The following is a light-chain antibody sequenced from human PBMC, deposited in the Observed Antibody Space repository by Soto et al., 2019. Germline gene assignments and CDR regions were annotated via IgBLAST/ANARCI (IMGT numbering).Light chain of an antibody. Sequence: QSVLTQPPSVSGAPRQRVTISCTGSSSNIGAGYDVTWYQQLPGTVPRLLIYGNTNRPSGVPDRFSGSKSGTSASLAITGLQSEDEADYYCQSYDNSLSGVVFGGGTKLTVL. CDR1: SSNIGAGYD. J-gene: IGLJ2*01. V-gene: IGLV1-40*01. CDR2: GNT. CDR3: QSYDNSLSGVV.